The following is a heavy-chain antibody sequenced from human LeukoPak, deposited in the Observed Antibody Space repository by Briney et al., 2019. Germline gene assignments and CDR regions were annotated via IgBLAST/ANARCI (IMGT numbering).Heavy chain of an antibody. J-gene: IGHJ5*02. D-gene: IGHD3-10*01. CDR2: IYHSGST. Sequence: SETLSLTCTVSGYSISSGYYWGWIRQPPGKGLEWIGSIYHSGSTYYNPSLKSRVTISVDTSKNQFSLKLSSVTAADTAVYYCARGPYYYGSGSYYWFDPWGQGTLVTVSS. V-gene: IGHV4-38-2*02. CDR1: GYSISSGYY. CDR3: ARGPYYYGSGSYYWFDP.